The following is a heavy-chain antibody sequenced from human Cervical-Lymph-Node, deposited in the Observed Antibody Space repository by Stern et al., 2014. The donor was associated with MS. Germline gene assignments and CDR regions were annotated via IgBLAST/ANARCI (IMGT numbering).Heavy chain of an antibody. D-gene: IGHD3-10*01. J-gene: IGHJ6*02. CDR2: IYPGDSET. Sequence: DVQLVESGAEVKKPGESLKISCKGSGYTFTNYWIGWVRQMPGKGLEWMGIIYPGDSETSYSPSFQGQVTISADKSISTAYLQWSSLKASDTAIYYCAREGSLCFGETCYYHGMDVWGQGTTVTVPS. V-gene: IGHV5-51*01. CDR1: GYTFTNYW. CDR3: AREGSLCFGETCYYHGMDV.